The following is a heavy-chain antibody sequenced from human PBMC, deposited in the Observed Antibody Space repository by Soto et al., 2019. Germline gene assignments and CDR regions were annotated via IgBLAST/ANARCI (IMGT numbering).Heavy chain of an antibody. D-gene: IGHD3-22*01. CDR2: INHSGST. CDR3: ARSNYDSSGYYHYYFDY. V-gene: IGHV4-34*01. CDR1: GGSFSGYY. J-gene: IGHJ4*02. Sequence: SAPLSLTFAFSGGSFSGYYWSWIRQPPGKGLEWIGEINHSGSTNYNPSLKSRVTISVDTSKNQFSLKLSSVTAADTAVYYCARSNYDSSGYYHYYFDYWGQGTLVTVSS.